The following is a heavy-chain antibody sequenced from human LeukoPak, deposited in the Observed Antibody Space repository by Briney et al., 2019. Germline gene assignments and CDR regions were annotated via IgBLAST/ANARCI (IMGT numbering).Heavy chain of an antibody. Sequence: SVKVSCKASGYTFTGYYIHWVRQAPGQGLEWMGGIIPSLNTATYAQKFQGRVTITADESTGTAYMEVSSLRSEDTAMYYCARRHCGGDCHSTYYYYYGVDVWGQGTTVTVSS. CDR3: ARRHCGGDCHSTYYYYYGVDV. D-gene: IGHD2-21*02. V-gene: IGHV1-69*13. J-gene: IGHJ6*02. CDR1: GYTFTGYY. CDR2: IIPSLNTA.